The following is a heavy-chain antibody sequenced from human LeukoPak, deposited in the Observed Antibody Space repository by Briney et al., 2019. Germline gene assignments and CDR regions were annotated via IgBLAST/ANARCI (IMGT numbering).Heavy chain of an antibody. CDR3: SRRPGTSLDY. CDR1: GYSFTSYW. V-gene: IGHV5-51*01. J-gene: IGHJ4*02. CDR2: IYPRDSDI. D-gene: IGHD3-10*01. Sequence: GESLKISCKASGYSFTSYWIGWVRQLPGKGLEWMGIIYPRDSDITYSPSFQGQVTISVDKSISTAYLQWSSLKASYTAMYYCSRRPGTSLDYWGLGTLVTVSS.